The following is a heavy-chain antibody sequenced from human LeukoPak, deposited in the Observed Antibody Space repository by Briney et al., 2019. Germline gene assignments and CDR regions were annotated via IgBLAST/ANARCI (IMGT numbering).Heavy chain of an antibody. CDR2: ISYDGSNK. J-gene: IGHJ5*02. V-gene: IGHV3-30*04. CDR1: GFTFSSYA. D-gene: IGHD4-17*01. Sequence: PGGSLRLSCAASGFTFSSYAMHWVRQAPGKGLEWVAVISYDGSNKYYADSVKGRFTISRDNSKNTLFLQMNSLRTDDTAVYYCARGSPATVTTFTPFDPWGQGTLVTVSS. CDR3: ARGSPATVTTFTPFDP.